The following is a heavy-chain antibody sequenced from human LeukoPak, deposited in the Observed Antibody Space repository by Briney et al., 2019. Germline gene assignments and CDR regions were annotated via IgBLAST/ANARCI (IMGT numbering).Heavy chain of an antibody. CDR3: AREPTQLDAFDI. CDR2: INSDGSST. CDR1: GFTFSSYW. J-gene: IGHJ3*02. D-gene: IGHD6-6*01. V-gene: IGHV3-74*01. Sequence: GGSLRLSCAASGFTFSSYWMHWVRQAPGKGLVWVSRINSDGSSTSYADSVKGRFTISRDNSKNTLYLQMNSLRAEDTAVYYCAREPTQLDAFDIWGQGTMVTVSS.